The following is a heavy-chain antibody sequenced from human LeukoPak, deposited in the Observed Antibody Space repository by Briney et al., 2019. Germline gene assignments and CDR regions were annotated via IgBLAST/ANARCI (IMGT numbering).Heavy chain of an antibody. D-gene: IGHD6-6*01. Sequence: ASVKVSCKASGYTFTSYDINWVRQATGQGLEWMGWMNPNSGNTGYAQKFQGRVTMTRNTSISTAYMELSSLRSEDTAVYYCARGFMAARPGDNWFDPWGQGTLVTVSS. CDR3: ARGFMAARPGDNWFDP. CDR1: GYTFTSYD. J-gene: IGHJ5*02. V-gene: IGHV1-8*01. CDR2: MNPNSGNT.